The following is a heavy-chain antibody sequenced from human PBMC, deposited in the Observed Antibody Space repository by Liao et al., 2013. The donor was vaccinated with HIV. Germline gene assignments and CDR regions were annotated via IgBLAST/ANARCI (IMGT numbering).Heavy chain of an antibody. CDR1: GGSISNHY. J-gene: IGHJ2*01. V-gene: IGHV4-4*07. D-gene: IGHD2-21*01. CDR3: ARDSVLYCGADCHYFDV. Sequence: QVQLQESGAGLLKPSDTLSLTCTVSGGSISNHYWSWIRQPAGKGLEWIGRIYTSGSTNYNPSLKSRVTRSVDTSKNQFSLKLTSVTAADAAVYYCARDSVLYCGADCHYFDVWGRGILVTVSS. CDR2: IYTSGST.